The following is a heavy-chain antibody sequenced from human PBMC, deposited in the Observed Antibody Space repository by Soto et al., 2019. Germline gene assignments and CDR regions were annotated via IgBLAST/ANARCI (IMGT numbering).Heavy chain of an antibody. CDR1: GYSISSGYY. CDR3: ARGNYYDSSGYLYYFDY. J-gene: IGHJ4*02. D-gene: IGHD3-22*01. V-gene: IGHV4-38-2*01. CDR2: IYHSGST. Sequence: PSETLSLTCAVSGYSISSGYYWGCIRQPPGKGLEWIGSIYHSGSTYYNPSLKSRVTISVDTSKNQFSLKLSSVTAADTAVYYCARGNYYDSSGYLYYFDYWGQGTLVTVSS.